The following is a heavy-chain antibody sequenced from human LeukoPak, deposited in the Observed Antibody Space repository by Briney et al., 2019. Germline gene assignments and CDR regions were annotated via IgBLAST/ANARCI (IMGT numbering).Heavy chain of an antibody. CDR3: ARDIDPAGEHWFDP. V-gene: IGHV4-59*01. Sequence: SETLSLTCTVSGGSISSYYWSWIRRPPGKGLEWIGYIYYSGSTNYNPSLKSRVTISVDTSKNQFSLKLSSVTAADTAVYYCARDIDPAGEHWFDPWGQGTLVTVSS. CDR2: IYYSGST. D-gene: IGHD3-10*01. J-gene: IGHJ5*02. CDR1: GGSISSYY.